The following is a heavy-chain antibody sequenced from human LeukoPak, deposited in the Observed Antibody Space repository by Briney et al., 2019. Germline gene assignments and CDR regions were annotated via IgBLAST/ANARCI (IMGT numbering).Heavy chain of an antibody. CDR3: GKNHGDYGGNGAFEI. CDR2: MNGCGGST. V-gene: IGHV3-23*01. Sequence: RGSLRLSCAASGFTFTSYAMSSVPHTPRKRLWWVSVMNGCGGSTHYADSVKGRFTISRDDSKNTLYLQMNSLRADDTAVDYCGKNHGDYGGNGAFEIWGQGTMVTVS. D-gene: IGHD4-23*01. J-gene: IGHJ3*02. CDR1: GFTFTSYA.